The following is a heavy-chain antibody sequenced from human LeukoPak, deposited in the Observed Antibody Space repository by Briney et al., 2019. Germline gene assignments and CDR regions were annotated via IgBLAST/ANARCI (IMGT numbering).Heavy chain of an antibody. CDR2: IYYSGST. V-gene: IGHV4-31*03. CDR1: GGSFSSGSYY. D-gene: IGHD1-7*01. J-gene: IGHJ5*02. CDR3: ARGTTALGFDP. Sequence: SETLSLTCTVSGGSFSSGSYYWSWLRQHPGTGLEWIGYIYYSGSTYYNPSLKSRVTISVDTSKNQFSLKLSSVTAADTAVYYCARGTTALGFDPWGQGTLVTVSS.